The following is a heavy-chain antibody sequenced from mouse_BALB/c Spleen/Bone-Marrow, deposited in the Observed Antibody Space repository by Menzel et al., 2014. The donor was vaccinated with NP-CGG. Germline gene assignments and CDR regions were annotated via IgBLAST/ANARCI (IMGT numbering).Heavy chain of an antibody. J-gene: IGHJ4*01. CDR3: ARHEDYGSSYYYAMDY. Sequence: VQRVESGAELVKPGASVKLSCKASGYTFXEYIIHWVKQRSGQGLEWIGWFYPGSGSIKYNEKFKDKATLTADKSSSTVYMELSRLTSEDSAVYFCARHEDYGSSYYYAMDYWGQGTSVTVSS. V-gene: IGHV1-62-2*01. D-gene: IGHD1-1*01. CDR1: GYTFXEYI. CDR2: FYPGSGSI.